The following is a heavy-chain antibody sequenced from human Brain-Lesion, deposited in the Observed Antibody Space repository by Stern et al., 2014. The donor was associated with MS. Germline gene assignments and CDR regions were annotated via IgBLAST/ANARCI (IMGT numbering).Heavy chain of an antibody. D-gene: IGHD3-3*02. Sequence: QLQLQESGPGLVKPLQTLSLTCTVSGGSVSRGGSFWNRIPQHPEKGLEWIGHVYYSGSIAYNPSLKSRVTISVDTSKNQFSLRLRSVTAADTAVYYCARTPALWYFDLWGRGTLAAVSS. CDR3: ARTPALWYFDL. CDR1: GGSVSRGGSF. J-gene: IGHJ2*01. CDR2: VYYSGSI. V-gene: IGHV4-31*03.